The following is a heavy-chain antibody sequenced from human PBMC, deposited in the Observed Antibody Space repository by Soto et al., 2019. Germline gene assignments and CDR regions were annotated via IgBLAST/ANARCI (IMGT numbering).Heavy chain of an antibody. Sequence: QVQLVQSGAEVKKPGSSVKASCQASGRTFSREAITWVRQPPGQGLEWMGGIIPLLGTANYAQMFQGRVTITADESTSTAYMELSSLRSEDTAVFYCARGLGDPTHFYGMDVWGQGTTVTVSS. J-gene: IGHJ6*02. CDR1: GRTFSREA. CDR2: IIPLLGTA. V-gene: IGHV1-69*01. D-gene: IGHD3-10*01. CDR3: ARGLGDPTHFYGMDV.